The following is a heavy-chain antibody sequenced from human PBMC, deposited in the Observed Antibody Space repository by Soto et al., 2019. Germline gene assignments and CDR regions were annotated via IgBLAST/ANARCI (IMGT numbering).Heavy chain of an antibody. D-gene: IGHD6-13*01. J-gene: IGHJ6*02. CDR3: ARDGPHIPAVGDV. Sequence: GASLKVSCKASAYTFINYGVSWSRQAPGQGLEWMGWISAYNGDKKYAQHVKGRVTLTTDTSTSTAYMEMRTLRSDDTAAYYCARDGPHIPAVGDVWGQGTTVTVSS. CDR2: ISAYNGDK. V-gene: IGHV1-18*01. CDR1: AYTFINYG.